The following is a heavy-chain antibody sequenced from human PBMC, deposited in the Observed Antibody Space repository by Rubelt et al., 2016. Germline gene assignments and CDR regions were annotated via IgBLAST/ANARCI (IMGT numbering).Heavy chain of an antibody. CDR2: SGST. J-gene: IGHJ6*02. CDR3: ARDLGEYYDFWSARTIYYYYGMDV. Sequence: SGSTNYNPSLKSRVTISIDTSRNQFSLKLTSVTTADTAVDYCARDLGEYYDFWSARTIYYYYGMDVWGQGTTVTVAS. V-gene: IGHV4-59*01. D-gene: IGHD3-3*01.